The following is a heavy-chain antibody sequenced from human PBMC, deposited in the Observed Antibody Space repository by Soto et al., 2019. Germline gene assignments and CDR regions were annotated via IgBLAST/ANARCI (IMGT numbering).Heavy chain of an antibody. D-gene: IGHD2-15*01. V-gene: IGHV4-4*02. Sequence: SETLSLTCVVSGGSISSNNWWIWVRQPPGKGLEWIGEIYDSGNTNYNSSLKSRVTISVDKSKNQFSLKLSSVTAADTAVYYCARILGYCSGGSCHTYYYYGMDVWGQGTTVTVSS. CDR2: IYDSGNT. CDR3: ARILGYCSGGSCHTYYYYGMDV. J-gene: IGHJ6*02. CDR1: GGSISSNNW.